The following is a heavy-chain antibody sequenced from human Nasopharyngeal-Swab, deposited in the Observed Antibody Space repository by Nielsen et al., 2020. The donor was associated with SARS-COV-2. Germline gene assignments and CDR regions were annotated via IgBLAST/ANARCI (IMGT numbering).Heavy chain of an antibody. D-gene: IGHD3-16*01. CDR3: AKDRGGRSLDS. V-gene: IGHV3-30-3*02. CDR1: GFNFTSYA. CDR2: VSYDGTNT. J-gene: IGHJ4*02. Sequence: GESLKISCSASGFNFTSYAIHCVRQPPGKGLEWVAVVSYDGTNTFYADSVKGRFAISRDNSKSTVSLQMNSIRSEDTAVYYCAKDRGGRSLDSWGQGTLVTVSS.